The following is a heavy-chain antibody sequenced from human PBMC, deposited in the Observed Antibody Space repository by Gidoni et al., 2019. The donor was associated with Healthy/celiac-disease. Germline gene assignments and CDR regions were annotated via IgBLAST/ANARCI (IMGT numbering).Heavy chain of an antibody. J-gene: IGHJ4*02. CDR2: ISYSGST. V-gene: IGHV4-59*01. Sequence: QVQLQESGQGLVKPSETLSLTCTVAGGSISSYYWSWIRQPPGKGLEWIGYISYSGSTNYNPSLKSRVTISVDTSKNQFSLKLSSVTAADTAVYYCARVQSSGWSDYWGQGTLVTVSS. CDR3: ARVQSSGWSDY. D-gene: IGHD6-19*01. CDR1: GGSISSYY.